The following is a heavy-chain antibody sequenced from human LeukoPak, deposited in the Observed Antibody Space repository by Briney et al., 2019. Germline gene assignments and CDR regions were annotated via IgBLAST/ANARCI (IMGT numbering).Heavy chain of an antibody. J-gene: IGHJ4*02. CDR2: INSGGSST. V-gene: IGHV3-74*01. D-gene: IGHD4-17*01. CDR1: GFTFSSYW. Sequence: GGSLRLSCAASGFTFSSYWMHGVRQAPGKGRVGVSRINSGGSSTIYADSVKGRFTITRDNTKNTVYLQKKSVRGEDTAVYYCARDAENDYGDYRFDYWGQGTLVTVSS. CDR3: ARDAENDYGDYRFDY.